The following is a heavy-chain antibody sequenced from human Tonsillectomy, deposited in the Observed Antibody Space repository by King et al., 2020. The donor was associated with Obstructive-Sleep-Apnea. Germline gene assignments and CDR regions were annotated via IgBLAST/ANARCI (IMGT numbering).Heavy chain of an antibody. CDR3: ARESSSWYFYYYGMDV. CDR2: ISSICSTI. CDR1: GFTFSDYY. J-gene: IGHJ6*02. V-gene: IGHV3-11*01. D-gene: IGHD6-13*01. Sequence: VQLVESGGGLVKPGGSLRLSCAASGFTFSDYYMSWIRQAPGKGLEWVSYISSICSTIYYADSGKGRFTISRDNAKNSLYLQMNSLRAEDTAVYYCARESSSWYFYYYGMDVWGQGTTVTVSS.